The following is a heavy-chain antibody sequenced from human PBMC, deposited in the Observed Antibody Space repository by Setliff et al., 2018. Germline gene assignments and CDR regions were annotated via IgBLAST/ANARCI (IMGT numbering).Heavy chain of an antibody. CDR2: LYYSGTT. Sequence: SETLSLTCTVSGGSISSGDYHWGWIRQPPGKRLEWIGSLYYSGTTYCNPSLNSRVTISMDTSTNQFSLKLSSVTAADTAVYYCARTPTTVTFLRRSQSHFSHPLQAFDIWGQGTMVTVSS. V-gene: IGHV4-39*01. CDR1: GGSISSGDYH. J-gene: IGHJ3*02. D-gene: IGHD4-17*01. CDR3: ARTPTTVTFLRRSQSHFSHPLQAFDI.